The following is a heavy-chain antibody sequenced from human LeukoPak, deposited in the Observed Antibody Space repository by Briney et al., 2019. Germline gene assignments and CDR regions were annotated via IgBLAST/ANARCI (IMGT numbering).Heavy chain of an antibody. CDR2: INHSGST. V-gene: IGHV4-34*01. J-gene: IGHJ1*01. Sequence: PSETLSLTCAVYGGSFSGYYWSWIRQPPGKGLEWIGEINHSGSTNYNPSLKSRGTISVDTSKNQFSLKLSPVTAADTAVYYCARTYGSGSQRGYFQHWGQGTLVTVSS. CDR1: GGSFSGYY. D-gene: IGHD3-10*01. CDR3: ARTYGSGSQRGYFQH.